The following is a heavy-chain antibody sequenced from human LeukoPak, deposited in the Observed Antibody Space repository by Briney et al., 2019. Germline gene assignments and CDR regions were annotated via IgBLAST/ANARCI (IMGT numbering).Heavy chain of an antibody. J-gene: IGHJ4*02. D-gene: IGHD6-19*01. CDR1: GYTFTSYY. CDR2: IIPSDGST. CDR3: AREMGAMAGSHFDY. Sequence: ASVKVSCKASGYTFTSYYMHWVRQAPGQGLEWMGIIIPSDGSTTYTQKFQGRVTMTRDTSTSTVYMELSSLRSEDTAVYYCAREMGAMAGSHFDYWGQGTQVTVSS. V-gene: IGHV1-46*01.